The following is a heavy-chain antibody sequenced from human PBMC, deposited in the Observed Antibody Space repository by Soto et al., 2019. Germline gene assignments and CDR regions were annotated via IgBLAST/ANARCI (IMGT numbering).Heavy chain of an antibody. CDR2: INPNSGDT. CDR1: GYTFSGYY. J-gene: IGHJ4*02. Sequence: ASVKVSCKASGYTFSGYYMHWVRQAPGQRLEWMGWINPNSGDTNYAQKFQGRVTMTRETSISTAYMELSRLRSDDTAVYYCARDRQGDYWGQGTLVTVSS. CDR3: ARDRQGDY. V-gene: IGHV1-2*02.